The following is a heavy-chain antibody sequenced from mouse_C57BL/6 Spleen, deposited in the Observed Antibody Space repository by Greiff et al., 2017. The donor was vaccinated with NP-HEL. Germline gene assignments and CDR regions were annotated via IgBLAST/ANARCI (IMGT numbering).Heavy chain of an antibody. D-gene: IGHD1-1*01. Sequence: EVKLVESRGGLVKPGGSLKLSCAASGFTFSDYGMHWVRQAPGKGLEWVAYISSGSSTIYYADTVKGRFTISRDNAKNTLFLQMTSLRSEDTAMYYCARPSSLLLLDYWGQGTTLTVSS. CDR3: ARPSSLLLLDY. CDR1: GFTFSDYG. J-gene: IGHJ2*01. V-gene: IGHV5-17*01. CDR2: ISSGSSTI.